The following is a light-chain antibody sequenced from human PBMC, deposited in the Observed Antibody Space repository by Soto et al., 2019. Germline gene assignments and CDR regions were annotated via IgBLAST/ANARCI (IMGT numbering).Light chain of an antibody. CDR2: DAS. CDR3: QHRSTWPRT. J-gene: IGKJ4*01. CDR1: QSVTSS. V-gene: IGKV3-11*01. Sequence: EIVLTQSPGTLSLSPGERATLPCRASQSVTSSLVWYQQKAGQAPRLLIYDASNRATGIPARFSGSGSGTDFTLTISSLEPEDSAVYYCQHRSTWPRTFGGGTKVEIK.